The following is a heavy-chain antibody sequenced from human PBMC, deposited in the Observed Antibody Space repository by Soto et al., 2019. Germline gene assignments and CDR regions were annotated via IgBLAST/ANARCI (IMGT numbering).Heavy chain of an antibody. V-gene: IGHV4-4*07. CDR2: IYTSGST. J-gene: IGHJ5*02. Sequence: SETLSLTCTVSVVSISSYYWSCIRHPAGKGLEWIGRIYTSGSTNYNPSLKSRVTMSVDTSKNQFSLKLSSVTAADTAVYYCARQPGITIFGVVIIDIFEPWGQGTLFNVSS. D-gene: IGHD3-3*01. CDR3: ARQPGITIFGVVIIDIFEP. CDR1: VVSISSYY.